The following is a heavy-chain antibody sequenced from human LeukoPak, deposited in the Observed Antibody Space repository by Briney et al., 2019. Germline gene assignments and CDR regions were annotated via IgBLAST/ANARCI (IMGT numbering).Heavy chain of an antibody. CDR3: ARGGWFGELFFDH. J-gene: IGHJ4*02. V-gene: IGHV4-61*02. D-gene: IGHD3-10*01. Sequence: SQTLSLTCSVSGGSISSDSYHWTWLRQPAGKELEWIGRVISSGTTNYNPSLKSRVTILVGTSKNHFSLKLNFVTAADTAVYYCARGGWFGELFFDHWGQGILVTVSS. CDR1: GGSISSDSYH. CDR2: VISSGTT.